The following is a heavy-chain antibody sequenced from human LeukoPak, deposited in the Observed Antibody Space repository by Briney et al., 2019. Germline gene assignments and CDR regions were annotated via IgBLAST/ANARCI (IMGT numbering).Heavy chain of an antibody. Sequence: TGGSLRLSCAASGFTFSRYWMNWVRQAPGKGLEWVANIKQDGSEKYYVDSVKGRFTISRDNAKNSLYLQMNSLRAEDTAVYYCARDHFNWGQGTLVTVSS. D-gene: IGHD2/OR15-2a*01. CDR2: IKQDGSEK. CDR3: ARDHFN. J-gene: IGHJ4*02. V-gene: IGHV3-7*01. CDR1: GFTFSRYW.